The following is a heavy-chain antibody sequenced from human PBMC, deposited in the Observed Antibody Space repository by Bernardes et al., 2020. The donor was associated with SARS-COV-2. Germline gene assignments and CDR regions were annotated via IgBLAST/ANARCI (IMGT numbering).Heavy chain of an antibody. Sequence: GGSLRLSCAASGYSFNAFWMHWVRQAPGQGLVWVARIDTHGNIINYADSVKGRFTISRDNFRNTLFLQMNSLRAEDTAVYYCARVVAGREDFWGQGTLVTVSS. CDR2: IDTHGNII. CDR3: ARVVAGREDF. V-gene: IGHV3-74*01. CDR1: GYSFNAFW. D-gene: IGHD1-26*01. J-gene: IGHJ4*02.